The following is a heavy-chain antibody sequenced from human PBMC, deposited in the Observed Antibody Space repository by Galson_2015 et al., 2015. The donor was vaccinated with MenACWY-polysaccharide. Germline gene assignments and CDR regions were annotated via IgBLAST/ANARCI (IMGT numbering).Heavy chain of an antibody. D-gene: IGHD3-16*01. CDR3: ARRGGGKEFDY. V-gene: IGHV4-39*01. Sequence: SLTCTVSGGSIFSSSYYWGWIRQPPGKGLAWIGSSDYSGSDFYNPSLKSRVTISVDTSKNQFSLKLNSVTAADTAVYYCARRGGGKEFDYWGQGMLVTVSS. CDR1: GGSIFSSSYY. J-gene: IGHJ4*02. CDR2: SDYSGSD.